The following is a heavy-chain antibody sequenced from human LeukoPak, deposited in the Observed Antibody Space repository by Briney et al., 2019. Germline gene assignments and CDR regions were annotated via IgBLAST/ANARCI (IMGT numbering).Heavy chain of an antibody. CDR3: ARRGAYYGNFDY. CDR1: GGSISSYY. D-gene: IGHD1-26*01. CDR2: IYYNGST. V-gene: IGHV4-59*08. J-gene: IGHJ4*02. Sequence: SETLSLTCTVSGGSISSYYWSWIRQPPGKGLEWIGYIYYNGSTNYNPSLKSRVTISVDTSKNQFSLKLSSVTAADTAVYYCARRGAYYGNFDYWGQGTLVTVSS.